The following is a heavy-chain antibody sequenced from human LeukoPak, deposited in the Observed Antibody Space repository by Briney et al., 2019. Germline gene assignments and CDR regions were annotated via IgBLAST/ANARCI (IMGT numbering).Heavy chain of an antibody. CDR3: ASHFGMIDP. Sequence: SETLSLTCTVSGGSISSYYWSWIRQPPGKGLEWIGYIYYSGSTNYNPSRKSRVTISVDPSKNQSSLKLSSVTAADTAVYYCASHFGMIDPWGQGTLVTVSS. J-gene: IGHJ5*02. CDR2: IYYSGST. V-gene: IGHV4-59*08. D-gene: IGHD3-22*01. CDR1: GGSISSYY.